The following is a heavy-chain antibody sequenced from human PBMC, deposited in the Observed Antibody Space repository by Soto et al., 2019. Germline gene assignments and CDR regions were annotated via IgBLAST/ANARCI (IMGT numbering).Heavy chain of an antibody. CDR1: GFIFKNYA. D-gene: IGHD6-6*01. CDR2: ITRDGYNK. J-gene: IGHJ4*02. V-gene: IGHV3-30*04. CDR3: KKTSGGSSSVGLDH. Sequence: GGSLRLSCAVSGFIFKNYALNWVRQAPGKGLEWVASITRDGYNKYYADSVKGRFTISRDNSKNTLSLQMTALRVEDSSVYSCKKTSGGSSSVGLDHWGPGTLVTVSS.